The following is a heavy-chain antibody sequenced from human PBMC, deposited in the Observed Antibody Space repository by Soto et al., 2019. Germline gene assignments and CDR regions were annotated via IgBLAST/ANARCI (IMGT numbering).Heavy chain of an antibody. Sequence: PGLPIKISCKVSGYSITSYWIGWVSQMPGKGLEWMGIIYPGDSDTRYSPSFQGQVTISADKSISTAYLQWSSLKASDTAMYYCAALSIRAGMAAAGTIGGMDVWGQGTTVTVSS. CDR1: GYSITSYW. CDR2: IYPGDSDT. V-gene: IGHV5-51*01. D-gene: IGHD6-13*01. CDR3: AALSIRAGMAAAGTIGGMDV. J-gene: IGHJ6*02.